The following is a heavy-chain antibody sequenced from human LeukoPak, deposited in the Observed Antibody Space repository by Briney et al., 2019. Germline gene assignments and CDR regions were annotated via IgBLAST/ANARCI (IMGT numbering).Heavy chain of an antibody. V-gene: IGHV1-46*01. D-gene: IGHD6-13*01. Sequence: GASVKVSCKAPGYTFTSYYMHWVRQAPGQGLEWMGIINPSGGSTSYAQKFQGRVTMTRDTSTSTVYMELSSLRSEDTAVYYCARGPSSAAGTSCFDYWGQGTLVTVSS. CDR3: ARGPSSAAGTSCFDY. CDR1: GYTFTSYY. J-gene: IGHJ4*02. CDR2: INPSGGST.